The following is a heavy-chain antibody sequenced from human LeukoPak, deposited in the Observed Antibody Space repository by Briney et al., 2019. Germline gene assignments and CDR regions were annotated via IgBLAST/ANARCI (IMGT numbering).Heavy chain of an antibody. D-gene: IGHD3-10*01. CDR3: ARAPRRYGSGSTHRYYYYGMDV. V-gene: IGHV4-34*01. CDR1: GWSFSGYY. J-gene: IGHJ6*02. Sequence: SETLSLTCAIYGWSFSGYYWSWIRQPPGKGLEWIGEINHSGSTNYNPSLKSRVTISVDTSKNQFSLKLSSVTAADTAVYYCARAPRRYGSGSTHRYYYYGMDVWGQGTLVTVSS. CDR2: INHSGST.